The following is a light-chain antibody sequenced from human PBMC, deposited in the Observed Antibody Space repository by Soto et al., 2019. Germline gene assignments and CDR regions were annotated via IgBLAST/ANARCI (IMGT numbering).Light chain of an antibody. CDR2: GNS. J-gene: IGLJ1*01. CDR1: SSNIGANYD. CDR3: SSYAGSNNFV. Sequence: QSVLTQPPSVSGAPGQRVTISCTGSSSNIGANYDVYWYQQRPGTAPKLLIFGNSNRPSGVPDRFSGSKSGTSASLAITGLQAEDEGDYYCSSYAGSNNFVFGTGTKLTVL. V-gene: IGLV1-40*01.